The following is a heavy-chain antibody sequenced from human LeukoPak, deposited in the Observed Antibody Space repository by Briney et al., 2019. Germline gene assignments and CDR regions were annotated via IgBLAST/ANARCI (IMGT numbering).Heavy chain of an antibody. CDR3: ARGYYDFWSGYLSQVDY. CDR1: GGSISSYY. CDR2: IYYSGST. D-gene: IGHD3-3*01. Sequence: SETLSLTCTVSGGSISSYYWSWIRQPPGKGLEWIGYIYYSGSTNYNPSLKSRVTISVDTSKNQFSLKLSSVTAADTAVYYCARGYYDFWSGYLSQVDYWGQGTLVTVSS. V-gene: IGHV4-59*08. J-gene: IGHJ4*02.